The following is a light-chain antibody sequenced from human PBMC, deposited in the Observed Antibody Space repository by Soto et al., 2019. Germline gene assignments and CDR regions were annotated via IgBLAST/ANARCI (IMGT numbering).Light chain of an antibody. CDR1: SSDVGAYNF. CDR2: EVN. J-gene: IGLJ1*01. CDR3: SSFTRSSTYV. V-gene: IGLV2-14*01. Sequence: QSALTQPASVSGSPGQSITISCTGTSSDVGAYNFVSWYQQYPGKAPKVMIYEVNNRPSGVSNRLSGSKSGNTASLTISGLQAEDEADYYCSSFTRSSTYVFGSGTKLTVL.